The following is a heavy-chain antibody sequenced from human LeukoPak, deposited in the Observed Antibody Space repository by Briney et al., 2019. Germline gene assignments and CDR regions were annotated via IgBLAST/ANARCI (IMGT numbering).Heavy chain of an antibody. CDR2: IYNSGST. D-gene: IGHD6-6*01. CDR3: VRSSSSIFDY. CDR1: GYSISSGYY. Sequence: SETLSLTCTVSGYSISSGYYWGWIRQPPGKGLEWIGSIYNSGSTYYNPSLKSRVTISVDTSKNQFSLKLSSVTAADTAVYYCVRSSSSIFDYWGQGTLVTVSS. V-gene: IGHV4-38-2*02. J-gene: IGHJ4*02.